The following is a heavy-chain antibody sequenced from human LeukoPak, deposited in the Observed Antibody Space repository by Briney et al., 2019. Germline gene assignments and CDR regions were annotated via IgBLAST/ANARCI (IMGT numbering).Heavy chain of an antibody. Sequence: SQTLSLTCAISGDSVSSNSAAWNWIRQSPSRGLEWLGRTYYRSKWYNDYAVSVKSRITINPDTSKNQFSLQLNSVTPEDTAVYYCARDEGGAAVYYYYYYGMDAWGQGTTVTVSS. V-gene: IGHV6-1*01. D-gene: IGHD6-13*01. CDR2: TYYRSKWYN. CDR1: GDSVSSNSAA. J-gene: IGHJ6*02. CDR3: ARDEGGAAVYYYYYYGMDA.